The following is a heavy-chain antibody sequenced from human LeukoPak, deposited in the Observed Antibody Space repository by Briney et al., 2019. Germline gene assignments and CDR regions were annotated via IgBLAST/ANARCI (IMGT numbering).Heavy chain of an antibody. J-gene: IGHJ4*02. D-gene: IGHD3-9*01. Sequence: PGGSLRLSCAASGFTFSSYGMHWVRQAPGKGLEWVAVISYDGSNKYYADSVKGRFTISRDNSKNTLYLQMNSLRAEDTAVYYCAKGGPLTYILTGSTDYWGQGTLVTVSS. CDR1: GFTFSSYG. V-gene: IGHV3-30*18. CDR3: AKGGPLTYILTGSTDY. CDR2: ISYDGSNK.